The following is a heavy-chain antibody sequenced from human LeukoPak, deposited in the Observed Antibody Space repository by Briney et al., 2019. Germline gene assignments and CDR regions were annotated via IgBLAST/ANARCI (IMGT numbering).Heavy chain of an antibody. CDR1: GGSFSGYY. CDR2: INHSGST. Sequence: SETLSLTCAVYGGSFSGYYWSWIRQPPGKGLEWIGEINHSGSTNYNPSLKSRVTISVDTSKNQFSLKLSSVTAADTAVYYCARTLAAAASYWGQGTLVTVSS. J-gene: IGHJ4*02. D-gene: IGHD6-13*01. CDR3: ARTLAAAASY. V-gene: IGHV4-34*01.